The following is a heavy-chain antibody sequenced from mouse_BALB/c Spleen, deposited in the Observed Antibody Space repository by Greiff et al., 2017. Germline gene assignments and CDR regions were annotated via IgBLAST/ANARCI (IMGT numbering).Heavy chain of an antibody. CDR2: IRSKSNNYAT. V-gene: IGHV10S3*01. CDR3: VRATGTVWFAY. D-gene: IGHD4-1*01. CDR1: GFTFNTNA. J-gene: IGHJ3*01. Sequence: EVKLVETGGGLVQPKGSLKLSCAASGFTFNTNAMNWVRQAPGKGLEWVARIRSKSNNYATYYADSVKDRFTISRDDSQSMLYLQMNNLKTEDTAMYYCVRATGTVWFAYWGQGTLVTVSA.